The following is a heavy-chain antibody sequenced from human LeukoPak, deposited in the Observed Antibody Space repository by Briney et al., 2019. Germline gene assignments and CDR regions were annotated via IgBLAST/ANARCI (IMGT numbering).Heavy chain of an antibody. CDR2: INPQLGDT. CDR1: GYTFTGYY. J-gene: IGHJ4*02. V-gene: IGHV1-2*02. D-gene: IGHD3-9*01. Sequence: ASVKLSCKASGYTFTGYYIHWVRQAPGQELEWLRWINPQLGDTNYPQKFQGRVPRTRDTSISTAYMELSRLRSDDTGVYYCARTDDVLTGYYGLGPMAFDYWGQGTLVTVSS. CDR3: ARTDDVLTGYYGLGPMAFDY.